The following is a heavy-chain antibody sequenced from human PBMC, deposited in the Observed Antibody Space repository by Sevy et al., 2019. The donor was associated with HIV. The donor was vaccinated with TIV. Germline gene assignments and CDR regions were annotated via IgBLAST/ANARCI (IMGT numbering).Heavy chain of an antibody. Sequence: GGSLRLSCVTSGFKFSSSPMHWVRQSPGKGLEWVAVISYDGSKKYYADSVKGRFTISRDNYKNTLYLQMNSLRAEDTALYYCAREPTGYYYGMDVWGQGTTVTVSS. V-gene: IGHV3-30*04. CDR1: GFKFSSSP. CDR2: ISYDGSKK. J-gene: IGHJ6*02. CDR3: AREPTGYYYGMDV.